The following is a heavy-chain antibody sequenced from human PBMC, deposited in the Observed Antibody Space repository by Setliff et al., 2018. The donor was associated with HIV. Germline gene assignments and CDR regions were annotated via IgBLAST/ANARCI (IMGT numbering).Heavy chain of an antibody. D-gene: IGHD1-20*01. CDR2: IYTSGNM. V-gene: IGHV4-4*07. CDR1: GGSMSSYY. Sequence: PSETLSLTCTVSGGSMSSYYWNWFRQPAGKGLESLGRIYTSGNMIYNPSLKGRVTMSADTSRNQLSLKLSSVTAADTAVYYCARGIGTRYNYYMDVWGIGTTVTVSS. J-gene: IGHJ6*03. CDR3: ARGIGTRYNYYMDV.